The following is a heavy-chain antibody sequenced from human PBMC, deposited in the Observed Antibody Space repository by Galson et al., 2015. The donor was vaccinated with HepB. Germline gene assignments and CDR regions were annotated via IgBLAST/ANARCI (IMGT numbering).Heavy chain of an antibody. D-gene: IGHD2-2*03. CDR3: ARDSAWIRGLEY. CDR1: GDSVSSNSAA. Sequence: CAISGDSVSSNSAAWNWIRQSPSRGLEWLGRTYYRSRWYNDYAVSVRSRITINPDTSKNQVSMQLDSVTPEDTAVYYCARDSAWIRGLEYWGQGTLVTVSS. CDR2: TYYRSRWYN. V-gene: IGHV6-1*01. J-gene: IGHJ4*02.